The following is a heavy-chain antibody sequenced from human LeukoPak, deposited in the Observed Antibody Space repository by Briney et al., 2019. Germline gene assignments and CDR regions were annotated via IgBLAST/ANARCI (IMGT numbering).Heavy chain of an antibody. CDR3: AKDSSSRSRGVYFDY. V-gene: IGHV3-23*01. CDR2: ISGSGGST. J-gene: IGHJ4*02. Sequence: GGSLILSCAASGFTFSSYAMSWVRQAPGKGLEWVSAISGSGGSTYYADSVKGRFTISRDNSKNTLYLQMNSLRAEDTAVYYCAKDSSSRSRGVYFDYWGQGTLVTVSS. CDR1: GFTFSSYA. D-gene: IGHD6-13*01.